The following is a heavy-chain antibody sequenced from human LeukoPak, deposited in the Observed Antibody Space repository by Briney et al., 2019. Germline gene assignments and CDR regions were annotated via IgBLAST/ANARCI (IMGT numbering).Heavy chain of an antibody. J-gene: IGHJ4*02. V-gene: IGHV1-69*13. D-gene: IGHD6-19*01. CDR3: ARIPVAGTLSYNFDS. Sequence: ASVKVSCKASGGIFSSYAINWVRQAPRQGLEWMGGIIPIFGTPNYAQRFQARVTITADESTSTAYMELTNLRSEDTAVYYCARIPVAGTLSYNFDSWGQGTLVTVSS. CDR2: IIPIFGTP. CDR1: GGIFSSYA.